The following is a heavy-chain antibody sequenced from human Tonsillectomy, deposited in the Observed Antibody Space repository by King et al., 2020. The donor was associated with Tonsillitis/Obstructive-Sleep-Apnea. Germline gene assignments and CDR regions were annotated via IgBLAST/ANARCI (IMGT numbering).Heavy chain of an antibody. V-gene: IGHV1-69*12. CDR3: ARGTVVTRVYYMDV. CDR1: GGTFSSYA. D-gene: IGHD4-23*01. J-gene: IGHJ6*03. Sequence: QLVQSGAEVKKPGSSVKVSCKASGGTFSSYAISWVRQAPGQGLEWMGGIIPIFGTANYAQKFPGRVTITADASTSTAYMELSSLRSEYTAVYYLARGTVVTRVYYMDVWGKGTTVTVSS. CDR2: IIPIFGTA.